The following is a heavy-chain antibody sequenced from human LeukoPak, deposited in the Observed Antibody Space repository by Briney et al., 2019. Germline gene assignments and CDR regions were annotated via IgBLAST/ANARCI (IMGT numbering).Heavy chain of an antibody. J-gene: IGHJ5*02. Sequence: SETLSLTCTVSGGSISSYYWSWIRQPPGQGLEWIGYIYYSGSTNYNPSLKSRVTISVDTPKNPFSLKLSSVRAADTAVCYCARLTGDATGCWFDPWGQGTLVTVSS. CDR3: ARLTGDATGCWFDP. D-gene: IGHD3-9*01. V-gene: IGHV4-59*01. CDR2: IYYSGST. CDR1: GGSISSYY.